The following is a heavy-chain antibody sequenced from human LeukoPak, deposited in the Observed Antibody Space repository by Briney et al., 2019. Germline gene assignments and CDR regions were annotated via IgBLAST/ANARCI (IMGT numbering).Heavy chain of an antibody. CDR3: ARVETGVTMVRGVIHPNYYYGMDV. D-gene: IGHD3-10*01. Sequence: PSETLSLTCTVSGGSISSDYWSWIRQPPGKGLEWIAYMYHSGSTNYNPSLKSRVTISIDTSKNQFSLRLSSVTAADTAVYYCARVETGVTMVRGVIHPNYYYGMDVWGQGTTVTVSS. V-gene: IGHV4-59*01. CDR2: MYHSGST. J-gene: IGHJ6*02. CDR1: GGSISSDY.